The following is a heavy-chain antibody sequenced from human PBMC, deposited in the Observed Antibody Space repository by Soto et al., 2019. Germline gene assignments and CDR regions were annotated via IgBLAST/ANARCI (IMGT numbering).Heavy chain of an antibody. V-gene: IGHV3-74*01. CDR3: ARDSSPGYSSSWYSSGHFDY. CDR2: INSDGSST. D-gene: IGHD6-13*01. Sequence: GGSLCLSCAASGFTFSSYWMQWFRPAPGKGLVWVSRINSDGSSTSYADSVKGRFTISRDNAKNTLYLQMNSRRAEDTAVYYCARDSSPGYSSSWYSSGHFDYWGQGTLVTVSS. CDR1: GFTFSSYW. J-gene: IGHJ4*02.